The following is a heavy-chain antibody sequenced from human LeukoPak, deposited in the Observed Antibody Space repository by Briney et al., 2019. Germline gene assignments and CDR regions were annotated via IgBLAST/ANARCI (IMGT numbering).Heavy chain of an antibody. Sequence: GGSLRLSCAASGFTFSSHWMSWVRQAPGKGLEWVSAISGSGGSTYYADSVKGRFTISRDNSKNTLYLQMNSLRAEDTAVYYCATDHTIFGVVIIGNDAFDIWGQGTMVTVSS. CDR1: GFTFSSHW. V-gene: IGHV3-23*01. CDR3: ATDHTIFGVVIIGNDAFDI. CDR2: ISGSGGST. D-gene: IGHD3-3*01. J-gene: IGHJ3*02.